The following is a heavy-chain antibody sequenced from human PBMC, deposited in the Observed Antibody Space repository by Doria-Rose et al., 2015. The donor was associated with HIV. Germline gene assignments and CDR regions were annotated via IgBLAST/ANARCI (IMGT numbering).Heavy chain of an antibody. D-gene: IGHD4-4*01. V-gene: IGHV3-49*03. CDR1: GFTFGDYA. J-gene: IGHJ4*02. CDR3: TRGLPGYSNHVPYYFDC. CDR2: IRSKAYGGTI. Sequence: EVQLVESGGGLIQPGRSLRLSCTTSGFTFGDYAMSWFRQAPGKGLEWVGFIRSKAYGGTIEYAASVKGRFTISRDDSKRIAYLQMNSLKPEDTAVYYCTRGLPGYSNHVPYYFDCWGQGTLVTVSS.